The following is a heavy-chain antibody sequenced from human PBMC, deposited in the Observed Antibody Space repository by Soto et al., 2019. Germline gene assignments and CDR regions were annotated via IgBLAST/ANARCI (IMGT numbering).Heavy chain of an antibody. J-gene: IGHJ5*02. Sequence: GGSLRLSCAASGFTFSNAWMNWVRQAPGKGLEWVGRIKSKTDGGTTDYAAPVIGRFTISRDDSKNTLYLQMNSLKTEDTAVYYCTTHPIYSGYESGPVDPWGQGTLVTVSS. CDR1: GFTFSNAW. D-gene: IGHD5-12*01. CDR3: TTHPIYSGYESGPVDP. V-gene: IGHV3-15*07. CDR2: IKSKTDGGTT.